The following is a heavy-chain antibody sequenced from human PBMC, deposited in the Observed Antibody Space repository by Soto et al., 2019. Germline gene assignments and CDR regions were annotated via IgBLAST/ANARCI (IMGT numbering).Heavy chain of an antibody. D-gene: IGHD1-26*01. CDR2: FFYRGNT. CDR1: GGSISDTSDY. V-gene: IGHV4-39*01. CDR3: ALAQMGPTIVFHC. J-gene: IGHJ4*02. Sequence: SANLSLTCTVSGGSISDTSDYWGWVRQPPGQGLEWIGGFFYRGNTYYNPSLRSRVVISVDTSKSQFSLRLTSVTAADTAVYYWALAQMGPTIVFHCWGQGTLVTLAS.